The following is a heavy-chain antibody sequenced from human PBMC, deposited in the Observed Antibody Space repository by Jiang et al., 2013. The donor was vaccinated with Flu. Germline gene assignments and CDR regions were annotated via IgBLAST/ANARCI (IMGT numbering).Heavy chain of an antibody. CDR2: TYYRSKWYN. CDR1: GDGVSSNSVA. D-gene: IGHD2-8*02. Sequence: QTLSLTCAISGDGVSSNSVAWNWIRQSPSRGLEWLGRTYYRSKWYNDYAVSVKSRITINPDTSKNQFSLQLNSVTPDDTAVYYCARQAGGFDYWGQGTLVTVSS. V-gene: IGHV6-1*01. J-gene: IGHJ4*02. CDR3: ARQAGGFDY.